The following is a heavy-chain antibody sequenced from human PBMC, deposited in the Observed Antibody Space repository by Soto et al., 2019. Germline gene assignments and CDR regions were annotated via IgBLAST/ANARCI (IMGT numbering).Heavy chain of an antibody. CDR2: ISAYKANI. V-gene: IGHV1-18*01. CDR3: ARDLDGSGAYYTDL. CDR1: GYTFPNYG. Sequence: QVQLVQSGAEVKKPGASVKVSCKASGYTFPNYGITWVRQAPGQGLEWMGWISAYKANIKYAQKFQGRVALTTDTSTSTAYMELRSLRSDDTAIYYCARDLDGSGAYYTDLWWQGTLVTVSS. J-gene: IGHJ4*02. D-gene: IGHD3-10*01.